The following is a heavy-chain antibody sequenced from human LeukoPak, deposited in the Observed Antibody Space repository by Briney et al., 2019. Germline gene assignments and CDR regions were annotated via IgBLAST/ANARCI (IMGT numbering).Heavy chain of an antibody. Sequence: SETLSLTCAVYGGSFSAYYWNWMRQPPGKGPEWIGEINRSGSTNYNPSLKSRVTISVDTSRNQFSLKLSSVTAADTAVYYCATRMAAWGQGTLVTVSS. D-gene: IGHD6-13*01. CDR3: ATRMAA. CDR1: GGSFSAYY. J-gene: IGHJ4*02. V-gene: IGHV4-34*01. CDR2: INRSGST.